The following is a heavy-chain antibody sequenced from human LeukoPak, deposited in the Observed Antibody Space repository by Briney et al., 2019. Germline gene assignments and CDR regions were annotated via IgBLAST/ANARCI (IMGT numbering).Heavy chain of an antibody. CDR3: AKGSGYDTDFDY. J-gene: IGHJ4*02. CDR2: ISGSGDST. V-gene: IGHV3-23*01. CDR1: GFTFSTYV. D-gene: IGHD3-9*01. Sequence: QPGGSLRLSCAASGFTFSTYVMSWVRQAPGKGLEWVSGISGSGDSTYYADSVKGRFTISRDNSKNTLYLQMNSLRAEDTAVYYCAKGSGYDTDFDYWGQGTLVTVSS.